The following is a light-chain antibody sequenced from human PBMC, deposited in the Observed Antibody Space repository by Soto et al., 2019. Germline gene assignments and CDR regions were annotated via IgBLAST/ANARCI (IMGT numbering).Light chain of an antibody. Sequence: QSALTQTPSVSGAPGQKITMSCTGSSSNIGAGYDVHWYQQIPGAAPRLLIYADNNRPSGVPGRFSASKSGTSASLAITGLQGEDEANYYCQSYDTSLSGVIFGAGTKLTVL. V-gene: IGLV1-40*01. CDR1: SSNIGAGYD. J-gene: IGLJ2*01. CDR2: ADN. CDR3: QSYDTSLSGVI.